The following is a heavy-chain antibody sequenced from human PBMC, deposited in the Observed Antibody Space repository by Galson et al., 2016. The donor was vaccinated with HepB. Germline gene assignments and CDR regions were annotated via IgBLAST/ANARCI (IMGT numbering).Heavy chain of an antibody. CDR1: GFTFATHY. CDR2: IKHDGSEK. V-gene: IGHV3-7*03. J-gene: IGHJ6*02. Sequence: SLRLSCAASGFTFATHYMSWVRQAPGKGLEWVANIKHDGSEKNYVDSVKGRFTISRDNAKNSLYLQMHSLRAEDTAVYYCTREKGVGLGSYYWGYYGYGMDVWGQGTTVTAAS. D-gene: IGHD3-10*01. CDR3: TREKGVGLGSYYWGYYGYGMDV.